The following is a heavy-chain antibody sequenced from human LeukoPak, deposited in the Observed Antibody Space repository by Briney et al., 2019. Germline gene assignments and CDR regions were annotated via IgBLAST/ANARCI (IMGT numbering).Heavy chain of an antibody. CDR3: ARSDLGYCSGGSCYLPYYYYYGMDV. D-gene: IGHD2-15*01. J-gene: IGHJ6*02. CDR2: IYYSGST. V-gene: IGHV4-59*08. CDR1: GGSISSYY. Sequence: SETPSLTCTVSGGSISSYYWSWIRQPPGKGLEWIGYIYYSGSTNYNPSLKSRVTISVDTSKNQFSLKLSSVTAADTAVYYCARSDLGYCSGGSCYLPYYYYYGMDVWGQGTTVTVSS.